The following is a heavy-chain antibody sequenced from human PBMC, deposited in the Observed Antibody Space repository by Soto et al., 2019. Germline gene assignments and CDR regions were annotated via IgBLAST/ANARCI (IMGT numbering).Heavy chain of an antibody. CDR2: INHSGST. CDR1: GGSFSGYY. J-gene: IGHJ6*02. CDR3: ARVPYYDFWSGYYSSYYYYGMDV. Sequence: SETLSLTCAVYGGSFSGYYWSWIRQPLGKGLEWIGEINHSGSTNYNPSLKSRVTISVDTSKNQFSLKLSSVTAADTAVYYCARVPYYDFWSGYYSSYYYYGMDVWGQGTTVTVSS. D-gene: IGHD3-3*01. V-gene: IGHV4-34*01.